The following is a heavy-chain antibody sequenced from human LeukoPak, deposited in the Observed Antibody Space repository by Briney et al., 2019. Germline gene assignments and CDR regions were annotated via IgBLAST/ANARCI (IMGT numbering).Heavy chain of an antibody. V-gene: IGHV3-48*02. CDR2: ISGSSSTI. D-gene: IGHD4-17*01. Sequence: PGGSLRLSCAASGFTFSPYFMNWVRQAPGKGLEWVSYISGSSSTIYYADSVKGRFTISRDNAKNSLYLQMNSLVDADTAAYYCWRDGTYGDYNYYYCLDVWGQGTPVTVSS. CDR1: GFTFSPYF. J-gene: IGHJ6*02. CDR3: WRDGTYGDYNYYYCLDV.